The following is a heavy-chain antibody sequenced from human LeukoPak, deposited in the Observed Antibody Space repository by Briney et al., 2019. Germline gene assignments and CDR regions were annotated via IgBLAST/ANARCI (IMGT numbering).Heavy chain of an antibody. Sequence: GGSLRLSCAASGFSISNAWMSWVRQAPGKGLEWVGRILSKTDGGTTDYAAPVKGRFTISRDDSENTLYLEMNSLKTEDTAVYYCTTYLSIRGQGTLVTVSS. CDR3: TTYLSI. J-gene: IGHJ4*02. V-gene: IGHV3-15*01. CDR2: ILSKTDGGTT. CDR1: GFSISNAW.